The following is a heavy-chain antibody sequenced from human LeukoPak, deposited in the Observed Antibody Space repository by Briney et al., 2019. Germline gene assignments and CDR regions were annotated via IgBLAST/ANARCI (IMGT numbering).Heavy chain of an antibody. CDR2: IIPILGIA. J-gene: IGHJ4*02. D-gene: IGHD3-16*01. Sequence: ASVKVSCKASGGTFSSYAISWVRQAPGQGLEWMGRIIPILGIANYAQKFQGRVTITADKSTSTAYMELSSLRSEDTAVYYCARGEGELMPIYWGQGTLVTVSS. CDR3: ARGEGELMPIY. CDR1: GGTFSSYA. V-gene: IGHV1-69*04.